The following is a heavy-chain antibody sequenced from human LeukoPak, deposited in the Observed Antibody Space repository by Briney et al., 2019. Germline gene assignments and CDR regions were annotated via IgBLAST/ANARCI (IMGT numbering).Heavy chain of an antibody. CDR1: GFTFSSYS. CDR2: ISSSSSYI. J-gene: IGHJ5*02. CDR3: ARGPLSGYSYGLGNWFDP. D-gene: IGHD5-18*01. Sequence: SGGSLRLSCAASGFTFSSYSMNWVRQAPGKGLKWVSSISSSSSYIYYADSVKGRFTISRDNAKNSLYLQMNSLRAEDTAVYYCARGPLSGYSYGLGNWFDPWGQGTLVTVSS. V-gene: IGHV3-21*01.